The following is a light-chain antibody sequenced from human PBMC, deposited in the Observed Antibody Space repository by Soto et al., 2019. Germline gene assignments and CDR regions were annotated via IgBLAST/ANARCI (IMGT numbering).Light chain of an antibody. V-gene: IGLV2-14*01. CDR3: LSYSSSTSPYA. CDR2: DVT. Sequence: QSVLTQPASVSGSPGQSITISCTGTSSDVGGYNFVSWYQQHPGKAPKLMIYDVTHRPSGVSNRFSGSKSGNTASLTISGLQAEDEADYYCLSYSSSTSPYALGTATKLTVL. J-gene: IGLJ1*01. CDR1: SSDVGGYNF.